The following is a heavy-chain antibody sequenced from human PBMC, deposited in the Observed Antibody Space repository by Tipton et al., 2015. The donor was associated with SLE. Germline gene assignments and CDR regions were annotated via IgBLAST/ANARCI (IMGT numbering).Heavy chain of an antibody. V-gene: IGHV1-69*01. CDR2: IIPIFGTA. J-gene: IGHJ4*02. CDR3: ARPPNYSGYDWGWYYFDN. Sequence: QSGAEVKKPGSSVKVSCKPSGGTFSSYAISWVRQAPGQGLEWMGGIIPIFGTAHYAQKFQGRVTITADESTSTAYMELRSLRSEDTAVYYCARPPNYSGYDWGWYYFDNWGQGTLVTVSS. CDR1: GGTFSSYA. D-gene: IGHD5-12*01.